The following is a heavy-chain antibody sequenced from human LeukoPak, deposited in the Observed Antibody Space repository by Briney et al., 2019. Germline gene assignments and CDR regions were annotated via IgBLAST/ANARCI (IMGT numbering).Heavy chain of an antibody. D-gene: IGHD4-17*01. CDR1: GGSISSGGYY. Sequence: KSSETLSLTCNVSGGSISSGGYYWSWIRQHPVKGLEWIGYIYYSGSTYYNPSLKSRVTISVDTSKNQFSLKLSSVTAADTAVYYCARGYGTTVTTYAFDIWGQGTMVTVSS. CDR3: ARGYGTTVTTYAFDI. V-gene: IGHV4-31*03. CDR2: IYYSGST. J-gene: IGHJ3*02.